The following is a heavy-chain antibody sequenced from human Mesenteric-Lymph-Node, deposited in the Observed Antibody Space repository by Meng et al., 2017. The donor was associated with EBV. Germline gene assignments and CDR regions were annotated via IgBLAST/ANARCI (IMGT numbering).Heavy chain of an antibody. D-gene: IGHD2-8*02. CDR1: GVSISSSSYY. Sequence: QPQLQEAGPGLVKPSDTLSLTCSVSGVSISSSSYYWGWIRQPPGRGLEWIGSIYYTGSTYYNPSLKSRVTISIDMSKNQFSLKLNSVTAADTAVYYCASPIPVRYSTGWYPGDYWGQGALVTVSS. J-gene: IGHJ4*02. V-gene: IGHV4-39*07. CDR2: IYYTGST. CDR3: ASPIPVRYSTGWYPGDY.